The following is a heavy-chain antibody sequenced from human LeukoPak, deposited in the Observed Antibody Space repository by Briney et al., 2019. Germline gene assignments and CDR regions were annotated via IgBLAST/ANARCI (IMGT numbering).Heavy chain of an antibody. Sequence: PGGSLRLSCAASGFIFEDNGMSWVRQAPGKGLEWVSGINWNGETTGYVDSVKGRFTISRDNAKNSLYLQMNSLRAEDTALYYCATHSYYYGSGSDPHCLDYWGQGTLVTVSP. D-gene: IGHD3-10*01. CDR2: INWNGETT. CDR3: ATHSYYYGSGSDPHCLDY. J-gene: IGHJ4*02. CDR1: GFIFEDNG. V-gene: IGHV3-20*04.